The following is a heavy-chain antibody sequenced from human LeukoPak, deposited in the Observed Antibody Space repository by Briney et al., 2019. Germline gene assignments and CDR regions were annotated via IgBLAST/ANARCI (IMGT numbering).Heavy chain of an antibody. CDR2: ISAYNGNT. Sequence: ASVNVSCTASGYTFTIDGIRRGRQAPGEGGERMGWISAYNGNTNSAQKIQGRVTMTTDTSTSTAYMELRSLRSDDTAVYYCARANGDYGKFDYWGPGTLVTVSS. D-gene: IGHD4-17*01. CDR1: GYTFTIDG. CDR3: ARANGDYGKFDY. J-gene: IGHJ4*02. V-gene: IGHV1-18*01.